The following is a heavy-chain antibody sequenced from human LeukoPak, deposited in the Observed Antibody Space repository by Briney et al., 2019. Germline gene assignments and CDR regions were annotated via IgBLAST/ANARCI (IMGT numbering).Heavy chain of an antibody. CDR3: AKAPRVVYDSSGYPLN. V-gene: IGHV3-23*01. D-gene: IGHD3-22*01. CDR1: GFTFSSYA. CDR2: ISGSGGST. Sequence: GGSLRLSCAASGFTFSSYAMSWVRQAPGKGLEWVSAISGSGGSTYYADSVKGRFTISRDNSKNTLYLQMNSLRAEDTAVYYCAKAPRVVYDSSGYPLNWGQGTLVTVSS. J-gene: IGHJ4*02.